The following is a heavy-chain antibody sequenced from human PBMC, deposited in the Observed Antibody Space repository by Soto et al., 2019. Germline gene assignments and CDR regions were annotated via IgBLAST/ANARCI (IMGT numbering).Heavy chain of an antibody. Sequence: QVQLVESGGGVVQPGTSLRLSCAASGFTFNNYGMHWVRQAPGTGLEWVAAISNDGSDKYYVDSVKGRLTISRDNSKNTLYLQMDSLRAEDTAVYYCAKDQGIAASHGIDWGQGTMVTVSS. V-gene: IGHV3-30*18. CDR1: GFTFNNYG. D-gene: IGHD6-13*01. CDR2: ISNDGSDK. CDR3: AKDQGIAASHGID. J-gene: IGHJ3*01.